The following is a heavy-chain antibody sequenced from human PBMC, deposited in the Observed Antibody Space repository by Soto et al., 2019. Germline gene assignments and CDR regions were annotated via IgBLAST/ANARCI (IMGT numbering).Heavy chain of an antibody. V-gene: IGHV4-59*08. CDR2: IYYSGST. J-gene: IGHJ4*02. D-gene: IGHD6-19*01. Sequence: SETLSLTCTVSGGSISGYYWSWLRQPPGKGLEWIGQIYYSGSTNYNPSLKSRVTISVDTSKNQFSLKLSSVTAADTAVYYCARDPGSGWIPGHFDYWGQGTLVTVSS. CDR3: ARDPGSGWIPGHFDY. CDR1: GGSISGYY.